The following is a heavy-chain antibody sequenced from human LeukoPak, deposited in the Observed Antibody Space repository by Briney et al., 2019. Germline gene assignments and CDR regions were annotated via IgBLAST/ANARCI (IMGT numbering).Heavy chain of an antibody. CDR3: ASSGRRSRAPAFDI. J-gene: IGHJ3*02. CDR1: GGSVTSTSYY. V-gene: IGHV4-39*01. Sequence: PSETLSLTCTVSGGSVTSTSYYWGWIRQPPGKGLEWFGSINYSGSTYYNPSLKSRVTISVDTSKNQLSLKLSSVTAADTAVYYCASSGRRSRAPAFDIWGQGTMVTVSS. D-gene: IGHD6-25*01. CDR2: INYSGST.